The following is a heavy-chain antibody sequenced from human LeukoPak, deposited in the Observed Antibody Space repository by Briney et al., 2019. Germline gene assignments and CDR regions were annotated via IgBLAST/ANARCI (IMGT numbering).Heavy chain of an antibody. D-gene: IGHD3-16*02. CDR3: AGVYYDYVWGSYRDAFGI. CDR1: GGSISSSSYY. V-gene: IGHV4-39*07. J-gene: IGHJ3*02. Sequence: SETLSLTCTVSGGSISSSSYYWGWIRQAPGKGLEWIGSIYYSGSTYYNPSLKSRVTISVDTSRNQFSLKLSSVTAADTAVYYCAGVYYDYVWGSYRDAFGIWGQGTMVTVSS. CDR2: IYYSGST.